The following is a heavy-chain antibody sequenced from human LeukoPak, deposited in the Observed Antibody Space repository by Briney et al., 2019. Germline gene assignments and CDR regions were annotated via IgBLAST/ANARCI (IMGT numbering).Heavy chain of an antibody. Sequence: ASVKVSCKASGYTFTSYGISWVRQAPGQGLEWMGWISAYNGNTNYAQKLQGRVTMTTDTSTSTAYMELSSLRSEDTAVYYCARGGPKLRYFDWLSNTLNYYYYYMDVWGKGTTVTISS. D-gene: IGHD3-9*01. J-gene: IGHJ6*03. CDR3: ARGGPKLRYFDWLSNTLNYYYYYMDV. CDR2: ISAYNGNT. CDR1: GYTFTSYG. V-gene: IGHV1-18*01.